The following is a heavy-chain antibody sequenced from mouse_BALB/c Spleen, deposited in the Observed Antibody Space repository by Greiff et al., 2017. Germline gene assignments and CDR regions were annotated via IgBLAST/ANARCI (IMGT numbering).Heavy chain of an antibody. V-gene: IGHV14-3*02. D-gene: IGHD1-1*01. CDR1: GFNIKDTY. Sequence: VQLQQSGAELVKPGASVKLSCTASGFNIKDTYMHWVKQRPEQGLEWIGRIDPANGNTKYDPKFQGKATITADTSSNTAYLQLSSLTSEDTAVYYCAFYYGDWYFDVWGAGTTVTVSS. CDR2: IDPANGNT. CDR3: AFYYGDWYFDV. J-gene: IGHJ1*01.